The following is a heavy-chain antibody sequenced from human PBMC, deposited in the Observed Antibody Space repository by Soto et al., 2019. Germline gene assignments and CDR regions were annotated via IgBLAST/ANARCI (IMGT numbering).Heavy chain of an antibody. D-gene: IGHD6-19*01. CDR3: ARGRKQWLVWDY. CDR1: GGSISSYY. V-gene: IGHV4-59*01. CDR2: IYYSGST. Sequence: SETLSLTCTVSGGSISSYYWSWIRQPPGKGLEWIGYIYYSGSTNYNPSLKSRVTISVDTSKNQFSLKLSSVTAADTAVYYCARGRKQWLVWDYWGQGTLVTVS. J-gene: IGHJ4*02.